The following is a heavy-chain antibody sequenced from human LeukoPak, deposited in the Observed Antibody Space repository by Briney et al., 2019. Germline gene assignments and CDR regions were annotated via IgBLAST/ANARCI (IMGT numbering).Heavy chain of an antibody. J-gene: IGHJ4*02. CDR1: GFTCSSYA. Sequence: TGGSLRLSCAASGFTCSSYAMIWVRHAPGKGLEWFSTLSGSGGSTYYADSVKGRFTISRDNSKNTLYLQMNSLRAEDTAVYYCAKKGVGPTRPMDYWGQGTLVTVSS. CDR2: LSGSGGST. CDR3: AKKGVGPTRPMDY. V-gene: IGHV3-23*01. D-gene: IGHD1-26*01.